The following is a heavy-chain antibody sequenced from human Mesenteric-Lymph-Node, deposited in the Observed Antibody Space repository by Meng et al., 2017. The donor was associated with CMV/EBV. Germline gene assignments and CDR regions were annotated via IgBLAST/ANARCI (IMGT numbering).Heavy chain of an antibody. D-gene: IGHD6-13*01. CDR1: GGTFSSYV. J-gene: IGHJ4*02. CDR2: IIPALGIT. V-gene: IGHV1-69*10. Sequence: SVKVSCKASGGTFSSYVISWVRQAPGQGLEWMGGIIPALGITNYAQKFLDRVTITADKSTSTAYMELSTLGSDDTAVYYCVEGVAAGIFGSGYFDYWGRGTLVTVSS. CDR3: VEGVAAGIFGSGYFDY.